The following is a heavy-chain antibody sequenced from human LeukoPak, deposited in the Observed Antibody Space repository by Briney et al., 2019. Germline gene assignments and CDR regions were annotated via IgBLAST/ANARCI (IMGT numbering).Heavy chain of an antibody. J-gene: IGHJ5*02. Sequence: SETLSLTCTVSGGSISSYFWSWIRQPPGKGLEWIGYIYYSGSTNYNPSLKSRVTISVDTSKNQFSLKLSSVTAADTAVYYCARVYSSSWFGWFDPWGQGTLVTVSS. CDR3: ARVYSSSWFGWFDP. CDR1: GGSISSYF. D-gene: IGHD6-13*01. CDR2: IYYSGST. V-gene: IGHV4-59*01.